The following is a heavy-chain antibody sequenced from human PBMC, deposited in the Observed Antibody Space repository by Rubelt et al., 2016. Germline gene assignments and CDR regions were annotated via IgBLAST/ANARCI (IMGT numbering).Heavy chain of an antibody. CDR1: GGSISTYY. J-gene: IGHJ3*02. CDR2: IYYSGST. CDR3: ARGELGIGDAFDI. Sequence: QLQLQESGPGLVEPSETLSLTCTISGGSISTYYWSWIRQPPGKGLEWVGYIYYSGSTSYNPSLRSRVTISVDTTKNQFSLRLSSVTAADTAVYYCARGELGIGDAFDIWGQGTMVTVSS. D-gene: IGHD7-27*01. V-gene: IGHV4-59*01.